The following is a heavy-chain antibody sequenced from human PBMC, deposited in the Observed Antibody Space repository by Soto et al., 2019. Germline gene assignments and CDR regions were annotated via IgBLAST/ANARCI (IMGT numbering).Heavy chain of an antibody. Sequence: VASVKVSCQASGSGFPSYARRWVRQATGQRLEWMGWINAGNGNTKYSQKFQGRVTITRDTSASTAYMELSSLRSEETAVYYCARATIGFDYWGQGTLVT. CDR1: GSGFPSYA. CDR3: ARATIGFDY. CDR2: INAGNGNT. D-gene: IGHD2-8*01. J-gene: IGHJ4*02. V-gene: IGHV1-3*01.